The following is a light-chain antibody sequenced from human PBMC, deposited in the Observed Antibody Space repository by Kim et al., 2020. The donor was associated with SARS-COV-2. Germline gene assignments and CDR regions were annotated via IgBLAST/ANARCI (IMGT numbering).Light chain of an antibody. Sequence: LSPGERATLSCRASLSISSNYLAWYQQKPGQAPRLLSYGASIRASGIPDRFSGSGSGTDFTLTISRLEPEDFAVYYCQQYGSSETFGQGTKVDIK. J-gene: IGKJ1*01. CDR3: QQYGSSET. V-gene: IGKV3-20*01. CDR2: GAS. CDR1: LSISSNY.